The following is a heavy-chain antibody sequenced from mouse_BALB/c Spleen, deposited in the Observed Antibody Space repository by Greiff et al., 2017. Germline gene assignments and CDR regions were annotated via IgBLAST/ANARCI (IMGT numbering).Heavy chain of an antibody. CDR3: ARSLRWYFDV. V-gene: IGHV5-17*02. CDR2: ISSGSSTI. CDR1: GFTFSSFG. Sequence: DVKLVESGGGLVQPGGSRKLSCAASGFTFSSFGMHWVRQAPEKGLEWVAYISSGSSTIYYADTVKGRFTISRDNPKNTLFLQMTSLRSEDTAMYYCARSLRWYFDVWGAGTTVTVSS. J-gene: IGHJ1*01.